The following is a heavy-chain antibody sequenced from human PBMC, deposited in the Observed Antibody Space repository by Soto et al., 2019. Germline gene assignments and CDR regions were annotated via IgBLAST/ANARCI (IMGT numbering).Heavy chain of an antibody. CDR1: GGSLTSYY. CDR2: IYYSGST. CDR3: ARGGAAADYYYGMDV. J-gene: IGHJ6*02. D-gene: IGHD6-13*01. Sequence: SETLSLPCTVSGGSLTSYYLSWVPPPPGKGLEWIGYIYYSGSTNYNPSLKSRVTISVDTSKNQFSLKLSSVTAADTAVYYCARGGAAADYYYGMDVWGQGTTVTVSS. V-gene: IGHV4-59*01.